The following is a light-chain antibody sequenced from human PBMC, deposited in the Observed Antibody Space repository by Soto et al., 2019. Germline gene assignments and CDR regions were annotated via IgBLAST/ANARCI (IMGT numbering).Light chain of an antibody. CDR1: QNVYTN. J-gene: IGKJ5*01. V-gene: IGKV3D-15*01. CDR2: GAS. Sequence: ETVMTQSPATLSVSPGETATLSCRASQNVYTNLAWYQQKPGQAPRLLIYGASTRATGIPARFSGSGSGTEFTLTISNLQSEDFAVYFCQQYHNWPPITFGQGTRLEIK. CDR3: QQYHNWPPIT.